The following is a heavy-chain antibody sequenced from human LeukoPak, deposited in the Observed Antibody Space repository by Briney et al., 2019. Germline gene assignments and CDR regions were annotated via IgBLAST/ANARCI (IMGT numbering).Heavy chain of an antibody. Sequence: GGSLRLSRAASGFTFSSYAMSWVRQAPGKGLEWVSAISGSGGSTYYADSVKGRFTISRDNSKNTLYLQMNSLRAEDTAVYYCAKDRMGATSKGNWFDPWGQGTLVTVSS. CDR1: GFTFSSYA. D-gene: IGHD1-26*01. CDR3: AKDRMGATSKGNWFDP. J-gene: IGHJ5*02. CDR2: ISGSGGST. V-gene: IGHV3-23*01.